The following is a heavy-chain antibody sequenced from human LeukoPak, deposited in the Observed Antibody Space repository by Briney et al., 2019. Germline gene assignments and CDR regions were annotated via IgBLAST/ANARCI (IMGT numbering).Heavy chain of an antibody. Sequence: PGGSLRLSCAASGFTFSDYYMSWIRQAPGKGLEWVSYISSSGSTIYYADSVKGRFTISRDNAKNSLYLQMNSLRAEDTAVYYCAGPGLRYFDGNWFDPWGQGTLVTVSS. CDR2: ISSSGSTI. V-gene: IGHV3-11*01. D-gene: IGHD3-9*01. CDR3: AGPGLRYFDGNWFDP. CDR1: GFTFSDYY. J-gene: IGHJ5*02.